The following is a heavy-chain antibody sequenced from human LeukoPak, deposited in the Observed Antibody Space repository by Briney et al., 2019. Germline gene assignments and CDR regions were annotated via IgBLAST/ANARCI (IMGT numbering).Heavy chain of an antibody. CDR3: ATQILLCHYF. CDR2: IYYSET. Sequence: SETLSLTCTVSGGSISSGGYSWSWIRQPPGKGLEWIGYIYYSETYYNPSLKSRVTISADTSKDQFSLKLSSVTAADTAVYYCATQILLCHYFWGQGTLVTVSS. V-gene: IGHV4-30-4*07. CDR1: GGSISSGGYS. D-gene: IGHD2/OR15-2a*01. J-gene: IGHJ4*02.